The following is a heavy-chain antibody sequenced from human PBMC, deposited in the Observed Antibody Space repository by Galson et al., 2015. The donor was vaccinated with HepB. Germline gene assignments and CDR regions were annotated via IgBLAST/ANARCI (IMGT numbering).Heavy chain of an antibody. CDR3: AKAAAGPVWFDP. V-gene: IGHV4-59*01. D-gene: IGHD6-13*01. J-gene: IGHJ5*02. Sequence: QVQLQESGPGLVKPSETLSLTCTVSGGSISSYYWSWIRQPPGKGLEWIGYIYYSGSTNYNPSLKSRVTISVDTSKNQFSLKLSSVTAADTAVYYCAKAAAGPVWFDPWGQGTLVTVSS. CDR2: IYYSGST. CDR1: GGSISSYY.